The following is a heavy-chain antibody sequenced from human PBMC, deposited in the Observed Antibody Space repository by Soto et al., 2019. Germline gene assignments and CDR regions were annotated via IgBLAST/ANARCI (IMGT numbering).Heavy chain of an antibody. CDR2: INTDGSVT. J-gene: IGHJ4*02. CDR1: GFTFNNFW. D-gene: IGHD1-26*01. CDR3: ARQTGLGATNY. V-gene: IGHV3-74*01. Sequence: GGPMRLSYTGSGFTFNNFWMHWVRQAPGKGLVWVARINTDGSVTSHADSVKGRFTISRDNAKSTLYLQMNSLRAEDSARYYCARQTGLGATNYWGRGTLVTVSS.